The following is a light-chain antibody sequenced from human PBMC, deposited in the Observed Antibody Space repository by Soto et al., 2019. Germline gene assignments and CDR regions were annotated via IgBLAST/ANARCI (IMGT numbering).Light chain of an antibody. J-gene: IGKJ1*01. CDR2: GAS. Sequence: EIVLTQSCTLSLSPWERATLSCRASQSVSSNYLAWYQQKPGQAPRLLIYGASSRATGIPDRFSGSGSGTDFTLTISRLEPEDFAVYYCQKYVSSPVKFGQGTKVDIK. CDR1: QSVSSNY. CDR3: QKYVSSPVK. V-gene: IGKV3-20*01.